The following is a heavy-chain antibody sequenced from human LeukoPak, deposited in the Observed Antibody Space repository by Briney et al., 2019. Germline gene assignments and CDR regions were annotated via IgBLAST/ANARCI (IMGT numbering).Heavy chain of an antibody. J-gene: IGHJ4*02. CDR2: INHSGST. CDR1: GGSFSGYY. Sequence: SETLSLTCAVYGGSFSGYYWGWIRQPPGKGLEWIGEINHSGSTNYNPSLKSRVTISVDTSKNQFSLKLSSVTAADTAVYYCARRYSSSWYVGYWGQGTLVTVSS. D-gene: IGHD6-13*01. CDR3: ARRYSSSWYVGY. V-gene: IGHV4-34*01.